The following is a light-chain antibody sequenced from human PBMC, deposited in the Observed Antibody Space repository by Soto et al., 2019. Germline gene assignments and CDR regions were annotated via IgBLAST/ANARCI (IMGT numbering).Light chain of an antibody. CDR2: GAS. V-gene: IGKV3-20*01. CDR3: QQYGSSLRT. CDR1: QSVSSSY. J-gene: IGKJ1*01. Sequence: EIVLTLSPGTLSLSPGERATLSCRASQSVSSSYLAWYQQKPGQAPRLLIYGASSRATGIPDRFSGSGSGTDFTLTISRLEPEDFAVYYCQQYGSSLRTFGQGTKV.